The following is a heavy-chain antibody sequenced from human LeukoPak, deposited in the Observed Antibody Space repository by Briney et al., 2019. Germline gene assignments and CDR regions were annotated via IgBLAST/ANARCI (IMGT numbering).Heavy chain of an antibody. CDR2: ISYDGSNK. CDR1: GFTFGSYE. Sequence: AGGSLRLSCEASGFTFGSYEMTWVRQAPGKGLEWVAVISYDGSNKYYADSVKGRFTISRDNSKNTLYLQMNSLRAEDTAVYYCANGFVERYYYDSSLDAFDIWGQGTMVTVSS. D-gene: IGHD3-22*01. J-gene: IGHJ3*02. V-gene: IGHV3-30*18. CDR3: ANGFVERYYYDSSLDAFDI.